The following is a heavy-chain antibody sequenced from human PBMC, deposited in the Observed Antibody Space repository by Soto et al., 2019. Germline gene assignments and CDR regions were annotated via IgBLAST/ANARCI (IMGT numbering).Heavy chain of an antibody. D-gene: IGHD1-1*01. J-gene: IGHJ4*02. Sequence: GGSLRLSCAASGFTFSSYAMSWVRQAPGKGLEWVSAISGSGGSTYYADSVKGRFTISRDNSKNTLYLQMNSLRAEDTAIYYCATGFNDRRSLYYFDYWGQGTLVTVSS. CDR1: GFTFSSYA. CDR3: ATGFNDRRSLYYFDY. CDR2: ISGSGGST. V-gene: IGHV3-23*01.